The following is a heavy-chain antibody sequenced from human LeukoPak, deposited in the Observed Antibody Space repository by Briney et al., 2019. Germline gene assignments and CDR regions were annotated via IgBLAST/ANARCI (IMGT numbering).Heavy chain of an antibody. V-gene: IGHV3-7*01. D-gene: IGHD3-10*01. CDR3: ARDAGDARDYFDY. Sequence: GGSLRLSCAASGFTFSSYWMSWVRQAPGKGLEWVANIKQDGSEKYYVDSVKGRFTISRDNAKNSLYLQMNSLRAEDTAVYYCARDAGDARDYFDYWGQGTLVTVSS. J-gene: IGHJ4*02. CDR1: GFTFSSYW. CDR2: IKQDGSEK.